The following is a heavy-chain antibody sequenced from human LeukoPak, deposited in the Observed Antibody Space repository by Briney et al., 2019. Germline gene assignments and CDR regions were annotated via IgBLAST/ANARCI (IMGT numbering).Heavy chain of an antibody. CDR3: ARDELRGGPRGDAFDI. J-gene: IGHJ3*02. CDR2: ISASSTTI. Sequence: GGSLRLSCAASGFTFSSYSMNWVRQAPGKGLEWVSYISASSTTIYYIDSVKGRFTISRDNAKSSLYPQMNSLRAEDTAVYYCARDELRGGPRGDAFDICGHGTMVTVSS. V-gene: IGHV3-48*01. D-gene: IGHD3-10*01. CDR1: GFTFSSYS.